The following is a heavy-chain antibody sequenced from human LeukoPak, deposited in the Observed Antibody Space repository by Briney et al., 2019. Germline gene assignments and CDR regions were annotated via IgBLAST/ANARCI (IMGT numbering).Heavy chain of an antibody. D-gene: IGHD6-19*01. J-gene: IGHJ4*02. CDR1: GFTLSDYY. CDR3: ARETVAGTFDY. CDR2: ISSRDGTI. V-gene: IGHV3-11*01. Sequence: PGGSLRLSCGVAGFTLSDYYMSWIRQAPGKGLEWISDISSRDGTINFADSVRGRFAVSWDHGKNSLFLQMNSLRADDTAIYYCARETVAGTFDYWGQGALVTVSS.